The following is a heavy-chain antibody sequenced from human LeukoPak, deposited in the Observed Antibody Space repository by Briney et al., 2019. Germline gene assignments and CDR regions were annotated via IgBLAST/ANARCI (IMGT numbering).Heavy chain of an antibody. CDR2: ISGSGGST. V-gene: IGHV3-23*01. Sequence: GGSLRLSCAASGFTFSSYAMSWVRQAPGKGLEWVSAISGSGGSTYYADSVKGRFTISRDNSKNTLYLQMNSLRAEDTAVYYCAKGAESVTTFARGWFDPWGQGTLVTVSS. J-gene: IGHJ5*02. CDR3: AKGAESVTTFARGWFDP. CDR1: GFTFSSYA. D-gene: IGHD4-17*01.